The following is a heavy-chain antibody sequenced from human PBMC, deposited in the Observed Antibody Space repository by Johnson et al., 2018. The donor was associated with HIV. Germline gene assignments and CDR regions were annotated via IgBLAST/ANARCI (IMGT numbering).Heavy chain of an antibody. J-gene: IGHJ3*02. Sequence: VQLVESGGGVVRPGGSLRLSCAVSGFTFDDYAMHWVRQAPGKGLEWVSGISWNSGSIGYADSVKGRFTISRDNAKNSLYLQMNSLRAEDTALYYCAKRDTAMVDAFDIWGQGTMVTVSS. CDR3: AKRDTAMVDAFDI. V-gene: IGHV3-9*01. CDR2: ISWNSGSI. D-gene: IGHD5-18*01. CDR1: GFTFDDYA.